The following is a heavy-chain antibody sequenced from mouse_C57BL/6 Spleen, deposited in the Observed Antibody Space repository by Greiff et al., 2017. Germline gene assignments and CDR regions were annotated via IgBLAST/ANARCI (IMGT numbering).Heavy chain of an antibody. J-gene: IGHJ3*01. D-gene: IGHD2-3*01. V-gene: IGHV5-9-1*02. CDR1: GFTFSSYA. CDR2: ISSGGDYI. Sequence: EVKLMESGEGLVKPGGSLKLSCAASGFTFSSYAMSWVRQTPEKRLEWVAYISSGGDYIYYADTVKGRFTISRANARNTLYLQMSSLKSEDTAMYYCTRDGGMGTSFAYWGQGTLVTVSA. CDR3: TRDGGMGTSFAY.